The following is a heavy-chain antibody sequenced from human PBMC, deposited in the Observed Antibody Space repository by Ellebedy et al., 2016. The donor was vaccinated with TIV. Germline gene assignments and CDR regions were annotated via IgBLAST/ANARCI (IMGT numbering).Heavy chain of an antibody. CDR1: GGTFSSYP. J-gene: IGHJ5*02. V-gene: IGHV1-69*02. CDR2: LIPILGIA. CDR3: AAGNDGGWFDP. Sequence: AASVKVSCKASGGTFSSYPISWARQAPGQGREWMGRLIPILGIAHYAQKFQGRVTITADKSTSIAYMELSSLRSEDTAVYYCAAGNDGGWFDPWGQGTLVTVSS. D-gene: IGHD1-1*01.